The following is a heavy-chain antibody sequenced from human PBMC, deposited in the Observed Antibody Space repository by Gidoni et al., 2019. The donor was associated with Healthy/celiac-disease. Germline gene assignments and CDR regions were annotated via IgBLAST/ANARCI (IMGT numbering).Heavy chain of an antibody. CDR1: GFTFSSYA. V-gene: IGHV3-23*01. J-gene: IGHJ4*02. Sequence: EVQLLESGGGLVQPGGSLRLSGAAPGFTFSSYAMRWVRQAPGKGLEWVSAISGSGVSTYYADSVKGRFTISRDNSKNTLYLQMNSLRAENTAVYYCAKDGKPYPLSLSYLDYWGQGTLVTVSS. CDR3: AKDGKPYPLSLSYLDY. D-gene: IGHD1-26*01. CDR2: ISGSGVST.